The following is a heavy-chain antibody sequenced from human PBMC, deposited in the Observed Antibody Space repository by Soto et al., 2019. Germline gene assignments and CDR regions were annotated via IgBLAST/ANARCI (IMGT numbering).Heavy chain of an antibody. CDR3: ARLGGGLRYFDWLLTFDP. V-gene: IGHV4-39*01. CDR1: GGSISSSSYY. J-gene: IGHJ5*02. CDR2: IYYSGST. D-gene: IGHD3-9*01. Sequence: SETLSLTYTVSGGSISSSSYYWGWIRQPPGKGLEWIGSIYYSGSTYYNPSLKSRVTISVDTSKNQFSLKLSSVTAADTAVYYCARLGGGLRYFDWLLTFDPWGQGTLVTVSS.